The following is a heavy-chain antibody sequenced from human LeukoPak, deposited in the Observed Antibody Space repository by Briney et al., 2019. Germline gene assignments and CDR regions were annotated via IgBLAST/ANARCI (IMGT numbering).Heavy chain of an antibody. CDR3: ARVSDYDYFDY. Sequence: SQTLSLTCTVSGGSISSGSYYWSWLRQPAGKGLEWIGRIYTSGSTNYNPSLKSRVTISVDTSKNQFSLKLSSVTAADTAVYYCARVSDYDYFDYWGQGTLVTVSS. CDR2: IYTSGST. CDR1: GGSISSGSYY. D-gene: IGHD4-17*01. J-gene: IGHJ4*02. V-gene: IGHV4-61*02.